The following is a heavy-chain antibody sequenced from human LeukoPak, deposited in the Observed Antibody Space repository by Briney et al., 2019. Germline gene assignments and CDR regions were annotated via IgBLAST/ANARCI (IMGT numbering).Heavy chain of an antibody. CDR1: GSRFTSYW. CDR3: ARRGSSGWSRGPYFDY. CDR2: IYPGDSDT. Sequence: GESLKISCKGSGSRFTSYWIGWVRQMPGKGLEWMGIIYPGDSDTRYSPSFQGQVTISADKSISTAYLQWSSLKASDTAIYYCARRGSSGWSRGPYFDYWGQGTLVTVSS. D-gene: IGHD6-19*01. J-gene: IGHJ4*02. V-gene: IGHV5-51*01.